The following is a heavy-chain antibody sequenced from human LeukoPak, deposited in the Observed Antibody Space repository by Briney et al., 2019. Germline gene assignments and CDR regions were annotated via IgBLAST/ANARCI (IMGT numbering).Heavy chain of an antibody. D-gene: IGHD2-2*01. CDR2: INHSGST. Sequence: SETLSLTCAVYGGSFSGYYWSWIRQPPGKGLEWIGEINHSGSTNYNPSLKSRVTISVDTSKNQFSLKLSSVTAADTAVYYCARFGPPPGYCSSTSCSNWFDPWGQGTLVTVSS. CDR1: GGSFSGYY. CDR3: ARFGPPPGYCSSTSCSNWFDP. J-gene: IGHJ5*02. V-gene: IGHV4-34*01.